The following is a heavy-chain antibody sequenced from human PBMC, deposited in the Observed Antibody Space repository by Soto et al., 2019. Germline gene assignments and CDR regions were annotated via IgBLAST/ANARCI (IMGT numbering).Heavy chain of an antibody. CDR3: AREGYSYEGMDV. J-gene: IGHJ6*02. D-gene: IGHD5-18*01. CDR1: GYTFTSYA. V-gene: IGHV1-3*05. Sequence: QVQLVQSGAEEKKPGASVKVSCKASGYTFTSYAMHWVRQAPGQGLEWMGWINAGNGNTKYSQKFQGRVTITRDTSASTAYMELSSLRSEDTAVYYCAREGYSYEGMDVWGQGTTVTVSS. CDR2: INAGNGNT.